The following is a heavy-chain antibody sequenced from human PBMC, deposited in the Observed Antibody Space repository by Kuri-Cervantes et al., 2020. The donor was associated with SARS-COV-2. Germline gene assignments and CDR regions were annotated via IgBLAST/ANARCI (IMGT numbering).Heavy chain of an antibody. V-gene: IGHV4-4*07. D-gene: IGHD3-22*01. J-gene: IGHJ5*02. Sequence: ESLKISCTVSGGSISSYYWSWIRQPAGKGLEWIGRIYTSGSTNYNPSLKSRVTMSVDTSKNQFSLKLSSVTAADTAVYYCARSANSGYYDFWFDPWGQGDLVTVSS. CDR1: GGSISSYY. CDR2: IYTSGST. CDR3: ARSANSGYYDFWFDP.